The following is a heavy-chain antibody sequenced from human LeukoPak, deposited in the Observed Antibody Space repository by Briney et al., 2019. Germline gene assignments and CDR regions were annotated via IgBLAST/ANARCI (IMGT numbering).Heavy chain of an antibody. D-gene: IGHD3-10*01. CDR1: GFTFSSYA. J-gene: IGHJ6*03. CDR3: ARPGQTYYYYYMDG. Sequence: GGSLRLSCAASGFTFSSYATHWVRQAPGKGLEWVAVISYDGSNKYYADSVKGRFTISRDNSKNTLYLQMNSLRAEDTAVYYCARPGQTYYYYYMDGGGKATTVTASS. CDR2: ISYDGSNK. V-gene: IGHV3-30*04.